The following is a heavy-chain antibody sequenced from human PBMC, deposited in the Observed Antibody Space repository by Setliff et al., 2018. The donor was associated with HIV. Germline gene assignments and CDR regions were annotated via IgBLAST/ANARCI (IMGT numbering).Heavy chain of an antibody. CDR1: GFSFSTYG. CDR3: AKDGPLRGVIITYYYYYYMDV. D-gene: IGHD3-10*01. V-gene: IGHV3-30*02. Sequence: GGSLRLSCAASGFSFSTYGMHWVRQAPGKGLGWVAVIWHDGSNENYADSVKGRFTISRDNSKNTLYLQMNSLRAEDTAVYYCAKDGPLRGVIITYYYYYYMDVWGKGTTVTVSS. CDR2: IWHDGSNE. J-gene: IGHJ6*03.